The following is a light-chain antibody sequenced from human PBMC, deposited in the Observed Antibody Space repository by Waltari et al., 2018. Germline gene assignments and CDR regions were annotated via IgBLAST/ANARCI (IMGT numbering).Light chain of an antibody. Sequence: QLTQSPSSSSASVAYRVTITCRASQGISSFLAWFQQKAGKAPKRLIYAASTLQSGVPARFSGSGSGTDFTLTISSLQPEEFATYYCQQLNSYPPTFGGGTKVEIK. CDR3: QQLNSYPPT. J-gene: IGKJ4*01. CDR1: QGISSF. V-gene: IGKV1-9*01. CDR2: AAS.